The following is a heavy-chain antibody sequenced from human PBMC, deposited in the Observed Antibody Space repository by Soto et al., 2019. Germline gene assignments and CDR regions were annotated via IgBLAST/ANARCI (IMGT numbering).Heavy chain of an antibody. V-gene: IGHV1-69*01. D-gene: IGHD3-22*01. Sequence: KVSCKASGGTFSSYAISWVRQAPGQGLEWMGGIIPIFGTANYAQKFQGRVTITADGSTSTAYMELSSLRSEDTAVYYCARDGYYYDSSGYFGYFDYWGQGTLVSVSS. CDR1: GGTFSSYA. CDR2: IIPIFGTA. CDR3: ARDGYYYDSSGYFGYFDY. J-gene: IGHJ4*02.